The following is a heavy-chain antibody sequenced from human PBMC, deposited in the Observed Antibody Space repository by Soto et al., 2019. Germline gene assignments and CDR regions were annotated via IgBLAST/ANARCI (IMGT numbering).Heavy chain of an antibody. D-gene: IGHD3-3*01. CDR2: ISAYNGNT. CDR1: GYTFTSYG. J-gene: IGHJ4*01. Sequence: ASVKVSCKASGYTFTSYGISWVRQAPGQGLEWMGWISAYNGNTNYAQKLQGRVTMTTDTSTSTAYMELRSLRSDDTAVYYCARHVNQFWSAYFLIDFWGRGTLVTVSS. V-gene: IGHV1-18*01. CDR3: ARHVNQFWSAYFLIDF.